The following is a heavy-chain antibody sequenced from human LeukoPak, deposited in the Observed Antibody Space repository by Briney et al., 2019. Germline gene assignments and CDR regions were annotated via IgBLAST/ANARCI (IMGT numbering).Heavy chain of an antibody. D-gene: IGHD5-18*01. V-gene: IGHV3-30*18. CDR3: AKLRVAKDTAMGEYYFDY. CDR2: ISYDGSNK. J-gene: IGHJ4*02. Sequence: GRSLRLSCAASGFTFSSYGMHWVRQAPGKGLEWVAVISYDGSNKYYADSVKGRFTISRDNSKNTLYLQMNSLRAEDTAVYYRAKLRVAKDTAMGEYYFDYWGQGTLVTVSS. CDR1: GFTFSSYG.